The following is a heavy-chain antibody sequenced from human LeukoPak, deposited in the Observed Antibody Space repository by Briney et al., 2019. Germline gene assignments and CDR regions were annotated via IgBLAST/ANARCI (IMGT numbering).Heavy chain of an antibody. CDR1: GYTLNELS. Sequence: ASVKVSCKVSGYTLNELSMHWVRQAPGKGLEWMGGFNPEDGEIIYAQKFQGRVTVTEDTSTDTAFMELTSLRSEDTAVYYCATETQGYCSGGNCGAACDIWGQGTMVTVSS. J-gene: IGHJ3*02. D-gene: IGHD2-15*01. CDR2: FNPEDGEI. V-gene: IGHV1-24*01. CDR3: ATETQGYCSGGNCGAACDI.